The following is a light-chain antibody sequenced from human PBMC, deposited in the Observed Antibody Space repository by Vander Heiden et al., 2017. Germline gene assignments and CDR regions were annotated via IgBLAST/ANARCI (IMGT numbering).Light chain of an antibody. CDR1: QSVSSTY. Sequence: ELVLTQSPGTLSLSPGERATLSCRASQSVSSTYLAWSQQKPGQAPRLLFYGASTRATGIPDRFSGSGSGTDFTLTISRLEPEDFAVYYCQLYGTSPMFTFGQGTKVEIK. CDR3: QLYGTSPMFT. V-gene: IGKV3-20*01. J-gene: IGKJ2*01. CDR2: GAS.